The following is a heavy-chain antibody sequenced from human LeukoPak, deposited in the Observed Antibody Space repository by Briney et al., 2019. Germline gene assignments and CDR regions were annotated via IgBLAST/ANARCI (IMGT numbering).Heavy chain of an antibody. J-gene: IGHJ5*02. Sequence: PGGSLRLSCAASGFTFSSYEMNWVRQAPGKGLEWVSYISSSGSTKYYADSVKGRFTISRDNAKNSLFLQMNSLRAEDTAVYYCARGGGERGSFLASSNWFDPWGQGTLVTVSS. CDR1: GFTFSSYE. V-gene: IGHV3-48*03. CDR2: ISSSGSTK. D-gene: IGHD1-26*01. CDR3: ARGGGERGSFLASSNWFDP.